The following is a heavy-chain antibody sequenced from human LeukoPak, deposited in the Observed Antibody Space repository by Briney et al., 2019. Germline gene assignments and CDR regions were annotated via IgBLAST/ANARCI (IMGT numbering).Heavy chain of an antibody. Sequence: PSETLSLTCTVSGGSISSYYWSWIRQPPGKGLEWIGYIYYSGSTNYNPSLKSRVTISVDTSKNQFSLKLSSVTAADTAVYYCARGNSNGWFDPWGQGTLVTVSS. J-gene: IGHJ5*02. CDR2: IYYSGST. V-gene: IGHV4-59*01. CDR3: ARGNSNGWFDP. CDR1: GGSISSYY. D-gene: IGHD3-22*01.